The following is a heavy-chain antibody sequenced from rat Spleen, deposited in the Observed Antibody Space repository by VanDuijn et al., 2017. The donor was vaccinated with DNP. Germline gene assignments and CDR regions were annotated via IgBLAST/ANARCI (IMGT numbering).Heavy chain of an antibody. CDR1: GFIFSDYN. D-gene: IGHD1-12*01. V-gene: IGHV5S10*01. CDR2: IIDDGSRT. CDR3: ARHRTIMPYYYSMDA. Sequence: EVQLVESGGGLVQPGRSLKLSCVASGFIFSDYNMAWVRQAPKTGLEWVATIIDDGSRTYYRDSVKVLFSLFRDNAKSTLYLQMDSLRSEDTATYYCARHRTIMPYYYSMDAWGQGASVTVSS. J-gene: IGHJ4*01.